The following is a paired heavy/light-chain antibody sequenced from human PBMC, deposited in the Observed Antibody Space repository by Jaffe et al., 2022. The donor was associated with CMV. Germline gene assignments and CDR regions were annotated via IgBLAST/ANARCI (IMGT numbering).Heavy chain of an antibody. CDR2: IYDDGST. CDR1: GDSINNYC. J-gene: IGHJ6*03. V-gene: IGHV4-59*01. Sequence: QVQLQESGPGLAKPSETLSLTCTVSGDSINNYCWNWIRQPPGKGLEWIAYIYDDGSTYYNPSLKSRVTISADTSKNQFSLKVNSVTAADTAVYYCARGHYYYYHLDVWGKGTTVTVSS. CDR3: ARGHYYYYHLDV.
Light chain of an antibody. J-gene: IGKJ2*01. V-gene: IGKV3-20*01. CDR2: GTS. CDR3: QQYGRSYT. CDR1: QSVSSSY. Sequence: EVVLTQSPGTLSLSPGERATLSCRASQSVSSSYFAWYQQKPGQAPRLLIYGTSSRATGIPDRFSGSGSETDFTLTISRLEPEDFAVYYCQQYGRSYTFGQGTKLEIK.